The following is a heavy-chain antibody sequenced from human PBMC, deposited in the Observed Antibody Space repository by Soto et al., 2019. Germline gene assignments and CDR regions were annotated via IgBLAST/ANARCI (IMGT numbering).Heavy chain of an antibody. CDR1: GFTFSSYA. Sequence: EVQLLESGGGLVQPGRSLRLSCAASGFTFSSYAMSWVRQAPGKGLEWVSAISGSGGTTYYADSVKGWFTSSRDNSKNTLFLQMNSLRAEDTAVYYCAKFFVETGGSSGWPWSFHYWGQGTLVTVSS. CDR3: AKFFVETGGSSGWPWSFHY. D-gene: IGHD6-25*01. J-gene: IGHJ4*02. CDR2: ISGSGGTT. V-gene: IGHV3-23*01.